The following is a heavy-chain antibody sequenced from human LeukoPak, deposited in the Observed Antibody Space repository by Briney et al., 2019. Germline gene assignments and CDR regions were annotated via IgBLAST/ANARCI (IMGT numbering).Heavy chain of an antibody. CDR3: ARADDYGDLHFDY. J-gene: IGHJ4*02. V-gene: IGHV4-30-4*01. CDR2: IYYSGST. CDR1: GGSISSGDYY. Sequence: PSETLSLTCTVSGGSISSGDYYWSWIRQPPGKGLEWIGYIYYSGSTYYNPSLKSRVTISVDTSKNQFSLKLSSETAADTAVYYCARADDYGDLHFDYWGQGTLVTVSS. D-gene: IGHD4-17*01.